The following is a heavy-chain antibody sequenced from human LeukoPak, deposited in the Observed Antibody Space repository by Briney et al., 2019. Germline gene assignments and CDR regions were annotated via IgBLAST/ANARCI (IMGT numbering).Heavy chain of an antibody. CDR3: ARVYSSSWYSASYYYYYMDV. CDR1: GYTFTGYY. CDR2: INPNSGGT. Sequence: ASVKVSCKASGYTFTGYYMHWVRQAPGQGLEWMGWINPNSGGTNYAQKFQGRVTMTRDTSISTAYMELSRLRSDDTAVYYCARVYSSSWYSASYYYYYMDVWGKGTTVTISS. D-gene: IGHD6-13*01. J-gene: IGHJ6*03. V-gene: IGHV1-2*02.